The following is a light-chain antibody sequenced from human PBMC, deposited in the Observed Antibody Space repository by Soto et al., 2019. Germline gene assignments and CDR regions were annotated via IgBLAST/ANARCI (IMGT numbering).Light chain of an antibody. J-gene: IGKJ1*01. CDR2: DVS. CDR3: QQYKSYWT. CDR1: QNIRNW. V-gene: IGKV1-5*01. Sequence: IQLTQSPSTLSASVGDRVTITFRASQNIRNWLAWYQQKPGKAPKLLIYDVSSLESGVPPRFSGSGSGTDFTLTISGLQPDDFATYYCQQYKSYWTFGQGTKVDIK.